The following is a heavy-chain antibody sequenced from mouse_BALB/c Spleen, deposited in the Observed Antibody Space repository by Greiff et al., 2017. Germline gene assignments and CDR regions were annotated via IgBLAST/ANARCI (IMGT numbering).Heavy chain of an antibody. V-gene: IGHV7-3*02. CDR2: IRNKANGYTT. CDR3: ARDNDFDY. J-gene: IGHJ2*01. CDR1: GFTFTDYY. Sequence: EVQLVESGGGLVQPGGSLRLSCATSGFTFTDYYMSWVRQPPGKALEWLGFIRNKANGYTTEYSASVKGRFTISRDNSQSILYLQMNTLRAEDSATYYCARDNDFDYWGQGTTLTVSS.